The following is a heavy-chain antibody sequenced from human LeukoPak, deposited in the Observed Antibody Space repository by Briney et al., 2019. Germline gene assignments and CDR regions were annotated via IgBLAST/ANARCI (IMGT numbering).Heavy chain of an antibody. V-gene: IGHV4-4*07. Sequence: SETLSLTCTVSGGPISSYYWSWIRQPAGKGLECIGPIYTTGNTNYNPSLKSRVTMSVDTSKNQFSLKLRSVTAADTAVYYCAREERKWELRATRLVGFDPWGQGTLVTVSS. J-gene: IGHJ5*02. D-gene: IGHD1-26*01. CDR1: GGPISSYY. CDR2: IYTTGNT. CDR3: AREERKWELRATRLVGFDP.